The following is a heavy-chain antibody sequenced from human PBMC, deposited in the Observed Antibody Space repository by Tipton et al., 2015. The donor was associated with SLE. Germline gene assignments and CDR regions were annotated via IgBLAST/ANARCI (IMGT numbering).Heavy chain of an antibody. Sequence: TLSLTCTVSDGSISSYYWSWIRQPAGKGLEWIGRIYPTGNTNYNPSLNSRVTMSVDTSKNQFSLNLTSVTAADTAVYYCARDKSSHSKYILDYWGQGTLVTVSS. D-gene: IGHD3-3*02. CDR3: ARDKSSHSKYILDY. J-gene: IGHJ4*02. CDR2: IYPTGNT. V-gene: IGHV4-4*07. CDR1: DGSISSYY.